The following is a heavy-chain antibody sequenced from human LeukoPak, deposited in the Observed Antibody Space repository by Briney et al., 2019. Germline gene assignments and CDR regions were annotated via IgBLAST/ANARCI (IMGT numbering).Heavy chain of an antibody. CDR2: INPNSGGT. D-gene: IGHD3-10*01. J-gene: IGHJ5*02. Sequence: ASVKVSCKASGYTFTAYYMHWVRQAPGQGLEWMGWINPNSGGTNYAQKFQGRVTMTRDTSISTAYMELSRLRSDDTAVYYCARDRVMVRGVRNWFDPWGQGTLVTVSS. V-gene: IGHV1-2*02. CDR1: GYTFTAYY. CDR3: ARDRVMVRGVRNWFDP.